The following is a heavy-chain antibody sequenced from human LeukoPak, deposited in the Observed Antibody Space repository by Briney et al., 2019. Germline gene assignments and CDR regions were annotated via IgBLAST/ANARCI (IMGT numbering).Heavy chain of an antibody. CDR2: ISSSSSYI. CDR1: GFTFSSYS. CDR3: ARDPSYYYDSSGGDY. D-gene: IGHD3-22*01. Sequence: GGSLRLSCAASGFTFSSYSMNWVRQAPGKGLEWASSISSSSSYIYYADSVKGRFTISRDNAKNSLYLQMNSLRAEDTAVYYCARDPSYYYDSSGGDYWGQGTLVTVSS. J-gene: IGHJ4*02. V-gene: IGHV3-21*01.